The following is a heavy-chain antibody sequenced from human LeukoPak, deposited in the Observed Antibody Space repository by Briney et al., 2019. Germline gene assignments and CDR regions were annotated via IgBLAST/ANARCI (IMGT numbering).Heavy chain of an antibody. CDR3: ARESFAARWD. CDR1: GFTFSSFW. V-gene: IGHV3-7*01. CDR2: IKQDGSEK. D-gene: IGHD6-6*01. J-gene: IGHJ4*02. Sequence: QPGGSLRLSCAASGFTFSSFWMSWVRQAPGKGLEWVANIKQDGSEKDYVDSVKGRFTISRDNAKNPLYLQMNSLTAEDTAVYYCARESFAARWDWGQGTLVTVSS.